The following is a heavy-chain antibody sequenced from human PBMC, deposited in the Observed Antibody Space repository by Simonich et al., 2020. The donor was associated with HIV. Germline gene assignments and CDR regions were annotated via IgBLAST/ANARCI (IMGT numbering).Heavy chain of an antibody. CDR1: GFTFSSYG. Sequence: GGGVVQPGRSLRLSCAASGFTFSSYGMHWVRQAQGKGLEWVAVIWYDGSKKYYADSVKGRFTISRDNSKNTLYLQMNSLRAEDTAVFDCARGGFSGSRDNFDYWGQGTLVTVSS. CDR2: IWYDGSKK. V-gene: IGHV3-33*01. J-gene: IGHJ4*02. CDR3: ARGGFSGSRDNFDY. D-gene: IGHD6-13*01.